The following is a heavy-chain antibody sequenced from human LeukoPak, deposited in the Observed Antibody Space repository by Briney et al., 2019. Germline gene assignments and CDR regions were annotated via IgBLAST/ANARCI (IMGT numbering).Heavy chain of an antibody. Sequence: GGSLRLSCTASGFTFTTYWMHWVRQAPGKGLVWVSRINSDGINTSYADSVKGRFTISRDNAKNTLNLQMNSLRAEDTAVYYCARDLGQYYDTSDNWFDPWGQGTLVTVSS. D-gene: IGHD3-22*01. V-gene: IGHV3-74*01. J-gene: IGHJ5*02. CDR3: ARDLGQYYDTSDNWFDP. CDR2: INSDGINT. CDR1: GFTFTTYW.